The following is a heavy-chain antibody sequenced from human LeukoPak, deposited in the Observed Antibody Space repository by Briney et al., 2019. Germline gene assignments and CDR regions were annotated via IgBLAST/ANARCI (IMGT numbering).Heavy chain of an antibody. Sequence: PGGSLRLSCAASGFTVSSNYMSWVRQAPGKGLEWVSVIYSGGSTYYADSVKGRFTISRDNSKNTLYLQMNSLRAEDTAAYYCARGYDFWSGYLVGPWGQGTLVTVSS. CDR3: ARGYDFWSGYLVGP. J-gene: IGHJ5*02. D-gene: IGHD3-3*01. CDR2: IYSGGST. CDR1: GFTVSSNY. V-gene: IGHV3-66*01.